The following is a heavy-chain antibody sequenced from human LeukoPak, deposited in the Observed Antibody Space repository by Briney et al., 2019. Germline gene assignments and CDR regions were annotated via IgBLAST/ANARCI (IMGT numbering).Heavy chain of an antibody. CDR3: ARISSGWYRKAFDI. V-gene: IGHV1-2*02. Sequence: ASVKVSCKASGYTFTGYYMHWARQAPGQGLEWMGWINPNSGGTNYAQKFQGRVTMTRDTSISTAYMELSRLRSDDTAVYYCARISSGWYRKAFDIWGQGTMVTVSS. D-gene: IGHD6-19*01. CDR1: GYTFTGYY. CDR2: INPNSGGT. J-gene: IGHJ3*02.